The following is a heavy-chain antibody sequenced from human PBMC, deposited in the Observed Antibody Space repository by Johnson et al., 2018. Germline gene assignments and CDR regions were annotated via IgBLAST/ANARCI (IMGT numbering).Heavy chain of an antibody. J-gene: IGHJ4*02. D-gene: IGHD2-15*01. Sequence: QVQLVESGGGVVQPGRSLRLSCAASGFTFSSYGMHWVRQAPGKGLEWVAVIWYDGSNKYYADSVKGRFTISRDNSKNTLYLQMNSLRAEDTAVYYCAKGGRVVLAAEGGYWGQGTLVTVSS. V-gene: IGHV3-33*06. CDR2: IWYDGSNK. CDR3: AKGGRVVLAAEGGY. CDR1: GFTFSSYG.